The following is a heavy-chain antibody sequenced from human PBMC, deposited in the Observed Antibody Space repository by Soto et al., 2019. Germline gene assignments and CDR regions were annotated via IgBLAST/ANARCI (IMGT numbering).Heavy chain of an antibody. Sequence: SETLSLTCAVYGGSFSGYYWSWIRQPPGKGLEWIGEINHSGSTNYNPSLKSRVTISVDTSKNQFSLKLSSVTAADTAVYYCARGKGSIVLVPAAPHEPMYDLWGQGSLVTVSS. D-gene: IGHD2-2*01. CDR3: ARGKGSIVLVPAAPHEPMYDL. CDR2: INHSGST. CDR1: GGSFSGYY. V-gene: IGHV4-34*01. J-gene: IGHJ5*02.